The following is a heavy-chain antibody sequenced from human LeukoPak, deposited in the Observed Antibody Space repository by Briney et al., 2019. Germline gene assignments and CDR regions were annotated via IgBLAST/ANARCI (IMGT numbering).Heavy chain of an antibody. D-gene: IGHD6-6*01. J-gene: IGHJ4*02. CDR1: GGSISSYY. V-gene: IGHV4-59*01. CDR3: ARGIAARYFDY. CDR2: IYYSGST. Sequence: PSETLSLTCTVSGGSISSYYWSWIRQPPGKGLEWIGYIYYSGSTNYSPSLKSRVTISVDTSKNQFSLKLSSVTAADTAVYYCARGIAARYFDYWGQGTLVTVSS.